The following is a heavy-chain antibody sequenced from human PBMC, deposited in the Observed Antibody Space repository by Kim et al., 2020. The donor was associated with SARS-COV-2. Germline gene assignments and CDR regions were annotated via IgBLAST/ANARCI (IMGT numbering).Heavy chain of an antibody. CDR3: ARARKYSGSPSD. V-gene: IGHV3-74*01. Sequence: NYADSVKGRFTISRDNAKTTQYLQMNSLRAEDTAVYYCARARKYSGSPSDWGQGTLVTVSS. J-gene: IGHJ4*02. D-gene: IGHD1-26*01.